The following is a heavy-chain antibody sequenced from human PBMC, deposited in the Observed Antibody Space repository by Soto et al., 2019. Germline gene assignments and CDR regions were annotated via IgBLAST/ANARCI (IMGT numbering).Heavy chain of an antibody. CDR1: GFAFDSYA. CDR2: ISASVTSQ. V-gene: IGHV3-23*01. J-gene: IGHJ4*02. Sequence: GGSLRLSCAASGFAFDSYAMNWVRQAPGKGLEWIATISASVTSQYYADSVKGRFTISRDNPKNILYLHMSSLSADDTAIYYCVTRSPSRLYTLDNWGQGTLVTVSS. CDR3: VTRSPSRLYTLDN. D-gene: IGHD2-2*02.